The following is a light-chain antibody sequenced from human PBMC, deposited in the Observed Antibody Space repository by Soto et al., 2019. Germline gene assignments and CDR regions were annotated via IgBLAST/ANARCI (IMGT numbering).Light chain of an antibody. Sequence: QSALTQPASVSGSPGQSITISCTGTSSDVGSYNLVSGYQQHPGKAPKLMIDEGSKRPSGVSNHFSGSKSGNTASLTISGLQAEDEADYYCCSYAGSSTVPVFGGGTKLTVL. CDR3: CSYAGSSTVPV. J-gene: IGLJ2*01. CDR2: EGS. V-gene: IGLV2-23*03. CDR1: SSDVGSYNL.